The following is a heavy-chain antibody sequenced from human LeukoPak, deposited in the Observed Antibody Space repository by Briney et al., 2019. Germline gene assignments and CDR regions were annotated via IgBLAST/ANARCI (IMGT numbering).Heavy chain of an antibody. CDR1: GFTFSSYA. J-gene: IGHJ6*02. CDR3: ARALVGGYYPYYYYYGMDV. CDR2: ISSDGSNK. D-gene: IGHD3-22*01. Sequence: GGSLRLSCAASGFTFSSYAMSWVRQAPGKGLEWVAVISSDGSNKYCADSVKGRFTISRDNSKNTLYLQMNSLRAEDTAVYYCARALVGGYYPYYYYYGMDVWGQGTTVAVSS. V-gene: IGHV3-30*03.